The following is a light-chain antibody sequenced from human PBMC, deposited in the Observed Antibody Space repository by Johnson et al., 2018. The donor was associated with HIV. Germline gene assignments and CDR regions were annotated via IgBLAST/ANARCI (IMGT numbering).Light chain of an antibody. CDR3: GTWDSSLSAYV. J-gene: IGLJ1*01. Sequence: QSVLTQPPSVSAAPGQKVTISCSGSSSNIGNNYVSWYQQLPGTAPKLLIYDNNKRPSGIPDRFSGSKSGTSATLGITGLQTGDEADYYCGTWDSSLSAYVLRTGTKVTVL. CDR2: DNN. CDR1: SSNIGNNY. V-gene: IGLV1-51*01.